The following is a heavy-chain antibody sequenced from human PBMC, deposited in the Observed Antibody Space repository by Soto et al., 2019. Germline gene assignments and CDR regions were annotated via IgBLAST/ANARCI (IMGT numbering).Heavy chain of an antibody. Sequence: WGSLRLSCAASGFTFSSYAMSWVRQAPGKGLEWVSAISGSGGSTYYADSVKGRFTISRDNSKNTLYLQMNSLRAEDTAVYYCAKEGRDIVVVVAATPYNWFDPWGQGTLVTVS. V-gene: IGHV3-23*01. J-gene: IGHJ5*02. D-gene: IGHD2-15*01. CDR2: ISGSGGST. CDR1: GFTFSSYA. CDR3: AKEGRDIVVVVAATPYNWFDP.